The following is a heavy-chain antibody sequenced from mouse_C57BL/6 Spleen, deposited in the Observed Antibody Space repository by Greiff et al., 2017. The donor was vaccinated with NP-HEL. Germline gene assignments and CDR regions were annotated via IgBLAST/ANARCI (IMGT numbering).Heavy chain of an antibody. V-gene: IGHV5-4*01. CDR1: GFTFSSYA. J-gene: IGHJ2*01. CDR2: ISDGGSYT. CDR3: ARDYYGSPLDY. Sequence: EVQRVESGGGLVKPGGSLKLSCAASGFTFSSYAMSWVRQTPEKRLEWVATISDGGSYTYYPDNVKGRFTISRDNAKNNLYLQMSHLKSEDTAMYYCARDYYGSPLDYWGQGTTLTVSS. D-gene: IGHD1-1*01.